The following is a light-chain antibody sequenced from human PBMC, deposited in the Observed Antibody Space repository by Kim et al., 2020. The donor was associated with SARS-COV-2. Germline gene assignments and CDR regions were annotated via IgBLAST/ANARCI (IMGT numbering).Light chain of an antibody. J-gene: IGKJ4*01. Sequence: EIVLTQSPATLSLSPGERATLSCRASQSVSSYLDWYQQKPGQAPRLLIYDASNRATGIPARFSGSGSGTDFILTISSLEPEDFAVYYCQQRSNWLTFGGGTKLEI. CDR3: QQRSNWLT. CDR1: QSVSSY. CDR2: DAS. V-gene: IGKV3-11*01.